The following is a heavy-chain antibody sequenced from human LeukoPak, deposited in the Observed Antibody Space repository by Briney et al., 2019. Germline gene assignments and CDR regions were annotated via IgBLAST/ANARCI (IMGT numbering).Heavy chain of an antibody. CDR2: INPNSGGT. V-gene: IGHV1-2*02. Sequence: ASVKVSCKASGYTFTGYYMHWVRQAPGQELEWMGWINPNSGGTNYAQKFQGRVTMTRDTSISTAYMELSRLRSDDTAVYYCARDFSSSWYKTWFDPWGQGTLVTVSS. CDR1: GYTFTGYY. D-gene: IGHD6-13*01. J-gene: IGHJ5*02. CDR3: ARDFSSSWYKTWFDP.